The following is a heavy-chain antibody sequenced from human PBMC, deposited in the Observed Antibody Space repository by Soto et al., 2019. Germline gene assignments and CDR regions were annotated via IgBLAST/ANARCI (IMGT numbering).Heavy chain of an antibody. V-gene: IGHV1-2*02. CDR3: TRATIEHRDGLYDALDI. J-gene: IGHJ3*02. CDR2: MNPKSGGA. D-gene: IGHD1-1*01. CDR1: GYTFTDYY. Sequence: ASVKVSCKTSGYTFTDYYTHWVRQAPGQGLEWMGWMNPKSGGAYFAQKFQGRVTLTRDTSIGTAYIEVNSLTSDDTAVYFCTRATIEHRDGLYDALDIWGQGTPLTVSS.